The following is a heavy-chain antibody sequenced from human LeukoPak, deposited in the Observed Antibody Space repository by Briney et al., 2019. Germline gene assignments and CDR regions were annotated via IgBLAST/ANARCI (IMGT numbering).Heavy chain of an antibody. CDR2: IYYSGST. V-gene: IGHV4-31*03. Sequence: TLSLTCTVSGGSISSGGYYWRWLRQHPGKSLEWIGYIYYSGSTYYNPSLKSRVTISVDTSKNQFSLKLSSVTAADTAVYYCARESIAAAGLFDYWGQGTLVTVSS. CDR1: GGSISSGGYY. D-gene: IGHD6-13*01. CDR3: ARESIAAAGLFDY. J-gene: IGHJ4*02.